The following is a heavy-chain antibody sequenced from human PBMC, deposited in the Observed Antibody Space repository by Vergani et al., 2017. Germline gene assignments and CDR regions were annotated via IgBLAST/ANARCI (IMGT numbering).Heavy chain of an antibody. CDR1: GGSISSSSYY. D-gene: IGHD3-10*01. CDR3: AGMVRGVIADY. V-gene: IGHV4-39*07. Sequence: QLQLQESGPGLVKPSETLSLTCTVSGGSISSSSYYWGWIRQPPGKGLEWIGSIYYSGSTYYNPSLKSRVTISVDTSKNQFSLKLSSVTAADTAVYYCAGMVRGVIADYGGQGTLVTVSS. CDR2: IYYSGST. J-gene: IGHJ4*02.